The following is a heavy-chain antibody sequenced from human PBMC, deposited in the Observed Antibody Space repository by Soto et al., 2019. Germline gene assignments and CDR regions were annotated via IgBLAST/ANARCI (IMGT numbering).Heavy chain of an antibody. J-gene: IGHJ6*02. CDR3: ARGHXLEWLLEDYYYYYGMDV. V-gene: IGHV3-21*01. Sequence: GGALRLSCADSGFTFSGYSMNWVRQAPGKGLEWVSSISSSSSYIYYADSVKGRFTISRDNAKNSLYLQMNSLRAEDTAVYYCARGHXLEWLLEDYYYYYGMDVWGQGTTVTVSS. CDR1: GFTFSGYS. CDR2: ISSSSSYI. D-gene: IGHD3-3*01.